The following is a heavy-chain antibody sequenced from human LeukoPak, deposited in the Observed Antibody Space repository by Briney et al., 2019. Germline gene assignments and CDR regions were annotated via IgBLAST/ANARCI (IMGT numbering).Heavy chain of an antibody. J-gene: IGHJ4*02. Sequence: GGSLRLSCAASGFTFSSYGMHWVRQAPGKGLEWVAFIRYDGSNKYYADSVKGRFTISRDNSKNTLYLQMNSLRAEDTAVYYCAKDRGVVVPAAILDDYWGQGTLVTVSS. CDR3: AKDRGVVVPAAILDDY. V-gene: IGHV3-30*02. CDR2: IRYDGSNK. CDR1: GFTFSSYG. D-gene: IGHD2-2*02.